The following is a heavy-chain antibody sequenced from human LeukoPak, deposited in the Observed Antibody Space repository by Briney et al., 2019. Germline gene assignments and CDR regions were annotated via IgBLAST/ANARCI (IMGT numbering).Heavy chain of an antibody. CDR1: GGSISSSNW. CDR3: ARGGSGSYYTYYFDY. J-gene: IGHJ4*02. CDR2: IYHSGST. Sequence: KPSETLSLTCAVSGGSISSSNWWSWVRQPPGKGLEWIGEIYHSGSTNYNPSLKSRVTISVDKSKNQFSLKLSSVTAADTAVYYCARGGSGSYYTYYFDYWGQGTLVTVSS. D-gene: IGHD3-10*01. V-gene: IGHV4-4*02.